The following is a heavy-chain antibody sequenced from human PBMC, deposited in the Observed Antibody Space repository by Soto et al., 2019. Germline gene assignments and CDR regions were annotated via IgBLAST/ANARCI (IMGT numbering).Heavy chain of an antibody. Sequence: QITLKESGPTLGKPTQTLTLTCTFSGFSLSTSGVGVGWIRQPPGTALEWLALIDWYDDKRYSPSLKSRLTITKDTSKHQVVLTMTHMEPVDTATYYCAHTDSLLYYCDYWGQGTLVTVSS. D-gene: IGHD5-18*01. V-gene: IGHV2-5*01. CDR3: AHTDSLLYYCDY. CDR2: IDWYDDK. CDR1: GFSLSTSGVG. J-gene: IGHJ4*02.